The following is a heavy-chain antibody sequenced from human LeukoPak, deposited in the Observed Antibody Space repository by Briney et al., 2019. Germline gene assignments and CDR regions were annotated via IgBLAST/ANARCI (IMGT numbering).Heavy chain of an antibody. CDR3: ARRYYYDSSGYSDDAFDI. CDR2: IYYSGST. CDR1: GGSISSSSYY. J-gene: IGHJ3*02. Sequence: TLSLTCTVSGGSISSSSYYWGWIRQPPGKGLEWIGNIYYSGSTYKNPSLKSRVTISIDTSKNQFSLKLSSVTAADTAVYYCARRYYYDSSGYSDDAFDIWGQGTMVTVSS. V-gene: IGHV4-39*01. D-gene: IGHD3-22*01.